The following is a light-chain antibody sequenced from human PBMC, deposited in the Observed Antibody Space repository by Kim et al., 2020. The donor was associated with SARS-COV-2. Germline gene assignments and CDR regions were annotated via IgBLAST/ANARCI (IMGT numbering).Light chain of an antibody. CDR1: HSIPRW. Sequence: ASLGGRVTITCRASHSIPRWLAWYQQKPGKAPKLLIYETSNSEGGVPSRFSGSGSETEFTLTISSLQPDDFATYYCQQYGSYPWTFGQETKVDIK. J-gene: IGKJ1*01. V-gene: IGKV1-5*03. CDR3: QQYGSYPWT. CDR2: ETS.